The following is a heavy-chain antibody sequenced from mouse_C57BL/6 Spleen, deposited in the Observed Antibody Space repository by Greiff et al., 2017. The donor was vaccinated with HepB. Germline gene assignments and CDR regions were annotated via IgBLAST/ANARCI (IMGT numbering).Heavy chain of an antibody. Sequence: QVQLQQSGPELVKPGASVKISCKASGYAFSSSWMNWVNQRPGKGLEWIGRIYPGDGDTNYNGKFKGKATLTADKSSSTAYMQRSSLTSEDSAVYFCARAPPYDYAGGYYAMDYWGQGTSVTVSS. CDR1: GYAFSSSW. V-gene: IGHV1-82*01. J-gene: IGHJ4*01. CDR2: IYPGDGDT. D-gene: IGHD2-4*01. CDR3: ARAPPYDYAGGYYAMDY.